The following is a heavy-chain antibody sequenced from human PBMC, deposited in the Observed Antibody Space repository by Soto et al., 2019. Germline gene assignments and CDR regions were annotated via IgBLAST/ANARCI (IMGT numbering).Heavy chain of an antibody. D-gene: IGHD1-26*01. V-gene: IGHV4-38-2*01. CDR1: GYSISSGYY. CDR3: VIGASPFDY. Sequence: ETLSLTCAVSGYSISSGYYWGWIRQPPGKGLEWIGSIYHSGSTYYNPSLKSRVTISVDTSKNQFSLKLSSVTAADTAVYYCVIGASPFDYWGQGTLVTVSS. CDR2: IYHSGST. J-gene: IGHJ4*02.